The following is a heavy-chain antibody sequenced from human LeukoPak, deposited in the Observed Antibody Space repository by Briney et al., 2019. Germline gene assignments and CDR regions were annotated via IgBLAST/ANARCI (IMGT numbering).Heavy chain of an antibody. Sequence: GGSLRLSCAASGFIFSSYAMSWVRQAPGRGREWVSAVGGSGGNTYYADSVKGRFTISRDNSKNTLYLQMNSLRPEDTAVYYSAKARSTWYGTFDFWGQGTLVTISS. CDR2: VGGSGGNT. CDR3: AKARSTWYGTFDF. J-gene: IGHJ4*02. D-gene: IGHD6-13*01. V-gene: IGHV3-23*01. CDR1: GFIFSSYA.